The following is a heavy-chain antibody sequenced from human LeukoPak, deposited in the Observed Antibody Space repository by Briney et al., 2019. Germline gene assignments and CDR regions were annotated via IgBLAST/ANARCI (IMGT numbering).Heavy chain of an antibody. J-gene: IGHJ4*02. CDR3: ASSSGWTNLDY. CDR2: IYYTGST. D-gene: IGHD6-19*01. V-gene: IGHV4-59*02. CDR1: GGSVSSSY. Sequence: SETLSLTCTVSGGSVSSSYWSWIRQPPGKGLEWIGFIYYTGSTNYNPSLKSRVTISVDTSKNQFSLKLSSVTAADTAVYYCASSSGWTNLDYWGQGTLVTASS.